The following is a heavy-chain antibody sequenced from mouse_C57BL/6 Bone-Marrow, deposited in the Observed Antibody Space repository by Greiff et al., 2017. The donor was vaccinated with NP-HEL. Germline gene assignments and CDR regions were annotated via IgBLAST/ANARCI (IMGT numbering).Heavy chain of an antibody. J-gene: IGHJ4*01. CDR3: ARDRDYGSKYAMDD. CDR2: ISDGGSYT. D-gene: IGHD1-1*01. Sequence: EVQGVESGGGLVKPGGSLKLSCAASGFTFSSYAMSWVRQTPEKRLEWVATISDGGSYTYYPDNVKGRFTISRDNAKNNLYLQMSHLKSEDTAMYDCARDRDYGSKYAMDDWGQGTSVTVSS. V-gene: IGHV5-4*01. CDR1: GFTFSSYA.